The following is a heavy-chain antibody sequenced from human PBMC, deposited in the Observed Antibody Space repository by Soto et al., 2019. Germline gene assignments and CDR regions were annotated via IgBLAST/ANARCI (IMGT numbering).Heavy chain of an antibody. V-gene: IGHV2-5*02. J-gene: IGHJ4*02. CDR2: IYWDDDK. Sequence: QITLKESGPTLVKPTQTLTLTCTFSGFSLSTSGVGVGWIRQPPGKALEWLALIYWDDDKRYSPSLKSRLTITKDSTKNQVVLTMTNMDPVDTPTYYCAHRPFGSRGWYTIAYWGQGTLVTVSS. CDR1: GFSLSTSGVG. CDR3: AHRPFGSRGWYTIAY. D-gene: IGHD6-19*01.